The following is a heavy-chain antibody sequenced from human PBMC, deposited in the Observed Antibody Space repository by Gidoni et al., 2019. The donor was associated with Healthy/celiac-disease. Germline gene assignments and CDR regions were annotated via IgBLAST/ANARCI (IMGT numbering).Heavy chain of an antibody. V-gene: IGHV3-9*01. J-gene: IGHJ5*02. CDR1: GFTFDDYA. CDR2: ISWNSGSI. Sequence: EVQLVESGGGLVQPGRSLRLSCAASGFTFDDYAMHWVRQAPGKGLEWVSGISWNSGSIGYADSVKGRFTISRDNAKNSLYLQMNSLRAEDTALYYCAKDIPDYGDFPWGQGTLVTVSS. D-gene: IGHD4-17*01. CDR3: AKDIPDYGDFP.